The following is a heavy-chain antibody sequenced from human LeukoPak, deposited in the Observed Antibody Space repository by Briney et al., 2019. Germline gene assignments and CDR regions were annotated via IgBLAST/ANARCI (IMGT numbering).Heavy chain of an antibody. CDR3: ARGLPGTPPGSAY. CDR1: GYTFTANN. Sequence: APVKVSSTPSGYTFTANNILWVRQAPGQGPEWMGWVTPNSGATNIAQKFQDRVAMTTDTSISTAYMDLSRLRPDDTAVYFCARGLPGTPPGSAYRGERTLVIASS. V-gene: IGHV1-2*02. J-gene: IGHJ4*02. CDR2: VTPNSGAT.